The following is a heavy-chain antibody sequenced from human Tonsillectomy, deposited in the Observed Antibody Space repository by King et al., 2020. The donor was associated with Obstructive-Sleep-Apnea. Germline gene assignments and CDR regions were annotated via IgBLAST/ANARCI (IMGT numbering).Heavy chain of an antibody. D-gene: IGHD3-22*01. V-gene: IGHV3-74*01. CDR3: ARDYFMGGDNSGYWKN. CDR2: INSDGSST. J-gene: IGHJ4*02. CDR1: GFTFSSYW. Sequence: VQLVESGGGLAQPGGSLRLSCAASGFTFSSYWMYWVRQAPGKGLVWVSRINSDGSSTNYADSVKGRFTIFRDNAKNTLYLQMNSLRAEDTAVYYCARDYFMGGDNSGYWKNWSQGTLVTVSS.